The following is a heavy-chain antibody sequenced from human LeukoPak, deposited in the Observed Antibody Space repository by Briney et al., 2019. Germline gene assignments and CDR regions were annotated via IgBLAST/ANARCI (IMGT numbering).Heavy chain of an antibody. Sequence: SVKVSCTASGGTFSSYAISWVRQAPGQGLEWMGGIIPIFGTANYAQKFQGRVTITTDETTSTAYMELSSLRSEDTAVYYCASSSLRGYSYGPKVYWGQGTLVTVSS. J-gene: IGHJ4*02. D-gene: IGHD5-18*01. CDR2: IIPIFGTA. CDR1: GGTFSSYA. V-gene: IGHV1-69*05. CDR3: ASSSLRGYSYGPKVY.